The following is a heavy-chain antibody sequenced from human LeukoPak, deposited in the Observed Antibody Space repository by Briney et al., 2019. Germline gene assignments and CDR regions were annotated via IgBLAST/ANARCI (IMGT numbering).Heavy chain of an antibody. Sequence: SETLSLTCTVSGGSISSSSYYWGWIRQPPGKGLEWIGSIYYSGSTYYNPSLKSRVTISVDTSKNQFSLKLSSVTAADTAVYYCARDLRLWGAYDYWGQGTLVTVSS. CDR2: IYYSGST. D-gene: IGHD2-21*01. CDR3: ARDLRLWGAYDY. J-gene: IGHJ4*02. CDR1: GGSISSSSYY. V-gene: IGHV4-39*07.